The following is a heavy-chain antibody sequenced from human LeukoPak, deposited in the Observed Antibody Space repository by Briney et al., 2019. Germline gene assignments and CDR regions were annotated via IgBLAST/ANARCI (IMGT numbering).Heavy chain of an antibody. V-gene: IGHV3-30-3*01. CDR3: AKDYGGWSDTYYFDY. D-gene: IGHD6-19*01. CDR1: GFTFSSYA. CDR2: ISYDGSNK. J-gene: IGHJ4*02. Sequence: PGGSLRLSCAASGFTFSSYAMHWVRQAPGKGLEWVAVISYDGSNKYYADSVKGRFTISRDNSKNTLYLQMNSLRAEDTAVYYCAKDYGGWSDTYYFDYWGQGTLVTVSS.